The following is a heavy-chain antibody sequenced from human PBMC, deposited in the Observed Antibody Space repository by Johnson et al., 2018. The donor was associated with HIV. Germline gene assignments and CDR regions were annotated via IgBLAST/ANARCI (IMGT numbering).Heavy chain of an antibody. CDR3: ARGRWATTPGGAFDI. CDR2: ISGSGGST. CDR1: GFTFSSYA. D-gene: IGHD1-26*01. Sequence: VQLVESGGGLVKPGGSLRLSCAAPGFTFSSYAMSWVRQAPGKGLEWVSAISGSGGSTYYADSVKGRFTISRDNSKNTLYLQMNSLRAGDTAVYYCARGRWATTPGGAFDIWGQGTMVTVSS. J-gene: IGHJ3*02. V-gene: IGHV3-23*04.